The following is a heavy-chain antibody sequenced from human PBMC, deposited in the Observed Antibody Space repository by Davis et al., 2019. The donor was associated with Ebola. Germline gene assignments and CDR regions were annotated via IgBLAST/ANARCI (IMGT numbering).Heavy chain of an antibody. V-gene: IGHV4-61*01. CDR3: SRGEDGVGPGKY. CDR2: FYYSGNT. J-gene: IGHJ4*02. D-gene: IGHD1-26*01. Sequence: PSETLSLTCTVSGGSVSSGPYYWSWIRQPPGKGLEWIGYFYYSGNTNYNPSLKRRVTISLDASKNQFSLLLTSVTAADMAVYYCSRGEDGVGPGKYWGQGTLVTVSS. CDR1: GGSVSSGPYY.